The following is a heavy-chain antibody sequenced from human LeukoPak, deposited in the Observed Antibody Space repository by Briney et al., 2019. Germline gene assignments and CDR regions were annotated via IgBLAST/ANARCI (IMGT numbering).Heavy chain of an antibody. J-gene: IGHJ5*02. CDR1: GFTISSYG. V-gene: IGHV3-33*01. Sequence: GGSQRLSCAASGFTISSYGMHWVRQAPGKGLEWVAVRWYDGSNKYYADSVKGRFTISRDNSKNTLYLQMNSLRAEDTAVYYCARDFCSGGSCYSGLSDPWGQGTLVTVSS. CDR3: ARDFCSGGSCYSGLSDP. CDR2: RWYDGSNK. D-gene: IGHD2-15*01.